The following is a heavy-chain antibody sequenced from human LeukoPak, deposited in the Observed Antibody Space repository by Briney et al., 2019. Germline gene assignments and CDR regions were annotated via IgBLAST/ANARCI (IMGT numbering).Heavy chain of an antibody. V-gene: IGHV3-48*03. J-gene: IGHJ4*02. CDR1: GFTVSSFE. CDR3: ARIPHPDYADAQ. CDR2: ISSSGGTM. D-gene: IGHD4-17*01. Sequence: GGTLRLSCEASGFTVSSFEINWVRQAPGKGLEWVSYISSSGGTMDYADSVKGRFTVSRDNGKKLVHLQLNSLRAEDTAVYFCARIPHPDYADAQWGQGTLVIVSS.